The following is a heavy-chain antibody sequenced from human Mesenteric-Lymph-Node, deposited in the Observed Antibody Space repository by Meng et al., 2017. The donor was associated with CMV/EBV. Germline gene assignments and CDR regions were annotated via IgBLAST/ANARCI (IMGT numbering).Heavy chain of an antibody. CDR1: GFTLSNYA. CDR3: ASGLRSTGDY. D-gene: IGHD4-17*01. V-gene: IGHV3-7*01. J-gene: IGHJ4*02. CDR2: INQDGSEK. Sequence: GESLKISCAAPGFTLSNYAMHWVRQAPGKGLEWVANINQDGSEKYYVGSVKGRFTISRDNAKNSLYLQMNSLRAEDTAVYYCASGLRSTGDYWGQGTLVTVSS.